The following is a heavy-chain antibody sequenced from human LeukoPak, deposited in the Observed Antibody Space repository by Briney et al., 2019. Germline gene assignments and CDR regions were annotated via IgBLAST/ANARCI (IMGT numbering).Heavy chain of an antibody. V-gene: IGHV3-74*01. D-gene: IGHD3-10*01. CDR1: GFSFSDFW. CDR2: IRGEGYDT. Sequence: GGSLRLSCAASGFSFSDFWMRWVRQTPGKGLVWVSRIRGEGYDTNYAGSVEGRFTISRDNARHTLYLQMNSLRADDTAVYYCASDRVLGSGSLDNWGQGTLVTVSS. CDR3: ASDRVLGSGSLDN. J-gene: IGHJ4*02.